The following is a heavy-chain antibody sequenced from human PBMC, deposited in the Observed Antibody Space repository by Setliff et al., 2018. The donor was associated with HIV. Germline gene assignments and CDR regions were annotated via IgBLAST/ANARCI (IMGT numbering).Heavy chain of an antibody. V-gene: IGHV4-59*01. CDR3: ARVLFGQSVSYKNYYFDY. Sequence: SETLSLTCIVSGGSFSSYFWSWIRQSPGKGLEWIGNIYDTGKINYNPSLKGRVTMSIDMSEDQFSLNLRSVTAADTATYYCARVLFGQSVSYKNYYFDYWGQGTLVTVSS. D-gene: IGHD3-16*01. J-gene: IGHJ4*02. CDR1: GGSFSSYF. CDR2: IYDTGKI.